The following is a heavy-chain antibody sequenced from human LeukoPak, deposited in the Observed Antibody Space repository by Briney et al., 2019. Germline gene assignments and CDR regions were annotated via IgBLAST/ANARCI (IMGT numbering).Heavy chain of an antibody. CDR3: ARPYGSGSYYNAIYYFDY. D-gene: IGHD3-10*01. J-gene: IGHJ4*02. CDR2: IYYSGST. CDR1: GGSISSGDYY. Sequence: PSQTLSLTCTVSGGSISSGDYYWSWIRQPPGKGLEWIGYIYYSGSTYYNPSLKSRVTISVDTSKNQFSLKLSSVTAADTAVYYCARPYGSGSYYNAIYYFDYWGQGTLVTVSS. V-gene: IGHV4-30-4*08.